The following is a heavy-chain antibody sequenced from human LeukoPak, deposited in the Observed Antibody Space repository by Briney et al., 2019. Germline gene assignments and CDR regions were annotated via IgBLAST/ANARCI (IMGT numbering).Heavy chain of an antibody. V-gene: IGHV3-21*01. CDR1: GFTFSSYS. J-gene: IGHJ4*02. CDR2: ISSSSSYI. Sequence: PGGSLRLSCAASGFTFSSYSMNWVRQAPGKGLEWVSSISSSSSYIYYADSVKGRFTISRDNAKNSLYLQMNSLRAEDTAVYYCARGIAAAGTSPFWGQGTLVTVSS. CDR3: ARGIAAAGTSPF. D-gene: IGHD6-13*01.